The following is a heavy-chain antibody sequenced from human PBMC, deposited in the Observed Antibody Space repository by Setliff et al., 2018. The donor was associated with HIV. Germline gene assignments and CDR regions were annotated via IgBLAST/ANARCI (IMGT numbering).Heavy chain of an antibody. D-gene: IGHD6-19*01. CDR1: GFTFSTYA. J-gene: IGHJ3*02. Sequence: GGSLRLSCAATGFTFSTYAMSWVRQAPGKGLEWVGFIRSKANGGTTEYAASVKGRFTVSRDDSTNSLYLQMNSLKSEDTAVYYCARDTSRSDESAFDIWGQGTMVTVSS. CDR2: IRSKANGGTT. V-gene: IGHV3-49*04. CDR3: ARDTSRSDESAFDI.